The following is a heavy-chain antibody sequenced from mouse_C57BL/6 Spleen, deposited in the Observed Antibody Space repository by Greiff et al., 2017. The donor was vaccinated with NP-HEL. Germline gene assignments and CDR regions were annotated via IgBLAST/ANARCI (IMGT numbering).Heavy chain of an antibody. D-gene: IGHD2-1*01. CDR3: AMIYYGNYGDLDY. J-gene: IGHJ2*01. V-gene: IGHV14-2*01. Sequence: VQLQQSGAELVKPGASVKLSCTASGFNIKDYYMHWVQQRPEQGLEWIGRIDPEGGETKYAQKFQGKATITADTSSNTAYLQLSSRTSEDPAVYYCAMIYYGNYGDLDYWGQGTTLTVSS. CDR1: GFNIKDYY. CDR2: IDPEGGET.